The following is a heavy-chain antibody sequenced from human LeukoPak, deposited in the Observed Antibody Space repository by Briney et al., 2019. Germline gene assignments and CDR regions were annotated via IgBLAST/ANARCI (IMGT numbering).Heavy chain of an antibody. Sequence: ASVKVSCKASGYTFTSYAMNWVRQAPGQGLEWMGWINTNTGNPTYAQGFTGRFVFSLDTSVSTAYLQISSLKAEDTAVYYCYCPPLASSSSSVRFDPWGQGTLVTVSS. CDR1: GYTFTSYA. J-gene: IGHJ5*02. D-gene: IGHD6-6*01. CDR2: INTNTGNP. V-gene: IGHV7-4-1*02. CDR3: YCPPLASSSSSVRFDP.